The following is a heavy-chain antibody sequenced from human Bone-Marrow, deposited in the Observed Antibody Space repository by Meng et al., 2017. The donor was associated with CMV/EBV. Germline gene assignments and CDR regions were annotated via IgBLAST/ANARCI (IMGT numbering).Heavy chain of an antibody. CDR1: GFTFSTQT. Sequence: GESLKISCPASGFTFSTQTMSWVRQAPGKGLEWVSAISYSGTTTYYADSVKGQFTVSRDNSKNTLYLQMNSLRADDTAVYYCVKGGLSTLPRAFDIWGQGTLVTVSS. D-gene: IGHD2/OR15-2a*01. V-gene: IGHV3-23*01. CDR3: VKGGLSTLPRAFDI. J-gene: IGHJ3*02. CDR2: ISYSGTTT.